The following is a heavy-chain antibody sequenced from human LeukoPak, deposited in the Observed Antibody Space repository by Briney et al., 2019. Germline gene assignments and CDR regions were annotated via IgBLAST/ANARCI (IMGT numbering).Heavy chain of an antibody. CDR1: GGSISSYY. CDR2: VHYSGST. V-gene: IGHV4-59*01. CDR3: ARDAYSSSHLDY. J-gene: IGHJ4*02. D-gene: IGHD6-13*01. Sequence: PSETLSLTCTVSGGSISSYYWSWIRQPPGKGLEWIGYVHYSGSTSYNPPLKSRVTISVDTSKNQFSLKLSSVTAADTAVYYCARDAYSSSHLDYWGQGTLVTVSS.